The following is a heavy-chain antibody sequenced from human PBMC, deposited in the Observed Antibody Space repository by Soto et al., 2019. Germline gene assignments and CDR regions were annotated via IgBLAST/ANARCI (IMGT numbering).Heavy chain of an antibody. D-gene: IGHD5-18*01. Sequence: QITLKESGPTLVKPTQTLTLTCTFSGFSLSTSGVGVGWIRQPPGKALEWLALIYWDDDKRYSPSLKSRLTIXKXXSKNQVVLTMTNMDPVDTATYYCAHRDTAMVGFDYWGQGTLVTVSS. CDR1: GFSLSTSGVG. J-gene: IGHJ4*02. V-gene: IGHV2-5*02. CDR2: IYWDDDK. CDR3: AHRDTAMVGFDY.